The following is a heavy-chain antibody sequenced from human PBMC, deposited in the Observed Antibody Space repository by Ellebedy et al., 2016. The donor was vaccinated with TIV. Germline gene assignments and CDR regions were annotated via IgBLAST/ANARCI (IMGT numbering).Heavy chain of an antibody. CDR3: ARDSIQLGVSGYDERVDY. D-gene: IGHD5-12*01. J-gene: IGHJ4*02. CDR2: IYYSGST. CDR1: GGSISSSSYY. V-gene: IGHV4-39*07. Sequence: SETLSLTXTVSGGSISSSSYYWGWIRQPPGKGLEWIGSIYYSGSTYYNPSLKSRVTISVDTSKNQFSLKLSSVTAADTAVYYCARDSIQLGVSGYDERVDYWGQGTLVTVSS.